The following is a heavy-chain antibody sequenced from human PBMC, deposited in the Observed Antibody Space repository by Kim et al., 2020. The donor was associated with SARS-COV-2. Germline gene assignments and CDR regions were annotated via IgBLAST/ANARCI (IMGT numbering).Heavy chain of an antibody. Sequence: SETLSLTCTVSGGSISSYYWSWIRQPPGKGLEWIGYIYYSGSTNYNPSLKSRVTISVDTSKNQFSLKLSSVTAADTAVYYCARDPRNYGDYVFGWFDPWGQGTLVTVSS. CDR2: IYYSGST. D-gene: IGHD4-17*01. CDR3: ARDPRNYGDYVFGWFDP. V-gene: IGHV4-59*01. J-gene: IGHJ5*02. CDR1: GGSISSYY.